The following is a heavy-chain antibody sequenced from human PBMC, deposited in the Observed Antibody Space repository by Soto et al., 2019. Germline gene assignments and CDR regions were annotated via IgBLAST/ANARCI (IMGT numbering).Heavy chain of an antibody. CDR1: GGSFSGYY. J-gene: IGHJ6*02. Sequence: PSETLSLTCAVYGGSFSGYYWSWIRQPPGKGLEWIGEINHSGSTNYNPSLKSRVTISVDTSKNQFSLKLSSVTAADTAVYYCASGRGTYYYYYYGMDVWGQGTTVTVSS. CDR2: INHSGST. V-gene: IGHV4-34*01. D-gene: IGHD3-16*01. CDR3: ASGRGTYYYYYYGMDV.